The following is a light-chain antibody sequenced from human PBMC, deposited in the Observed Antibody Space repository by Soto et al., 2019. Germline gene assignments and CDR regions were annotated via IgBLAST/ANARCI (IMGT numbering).Light chain of an antibody. Sequence: QSALTQPPSASGSPGQSVTISCTGTSSDVGGYNYVSWYQQHPGKAPKLMIYEVSKRPSGVPDRFSGSKSGNTASLTVSGLQAEDEADYYCSSYAGSNNVVFGNGTKVTVL. J-gene: IGLJ1*01. CDR2: EVS. CDR3: SSYAGSNNVV. CDR1: SSDVGGYNY. V-gene: IGLV2-8*01.